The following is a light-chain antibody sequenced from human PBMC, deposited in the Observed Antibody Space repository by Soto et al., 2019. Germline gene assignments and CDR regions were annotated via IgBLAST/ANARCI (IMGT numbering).Light chain of an antibody. J-gene: IGKJ5*01. CDR2: DAY. Sequence: LTQAAVTLSLSPGESATLSCRASQSFRGLLAWYQQKPCQAPRLLIYDAYNRATGIPPRFSGSGSGTDFTLTISSLEPEDSAVYYCQQRHMWPITFGQGTRLAI. CDR3: QQRHMWPIT. V-gene: IGKV3-11*01. CDR1: QSFRGL.